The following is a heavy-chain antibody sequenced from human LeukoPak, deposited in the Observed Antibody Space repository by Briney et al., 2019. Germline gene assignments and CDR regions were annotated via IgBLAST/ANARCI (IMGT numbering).Heavy chain of an antibody. CDR2: ISGSGGST. CDR1: GFSFSSYA. V-gene: IGHV3-23*01. Sequence: GGSLRLSCAASGFSFSSYAMNWVRQAPGKGLEWVSVISGSGGSTYYADSVKGRFTISRYNSKNTLYLQMNILRVEDTAVYYCAKDREVNYYDSSGYCDYWGQGTLVTVSS. D-gene: IGHD3-22*01. J-gene: IGHJ4*02. CDR3: AKDREVNYYDSSGYCDY.